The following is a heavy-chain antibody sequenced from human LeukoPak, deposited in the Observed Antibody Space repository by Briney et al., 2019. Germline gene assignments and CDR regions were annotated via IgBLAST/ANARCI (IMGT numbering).Heavy chain of an antibody. CDR2: IYYSGST. Sequence: PSETLSLTCTVSGGSISSGDYYWSWIRQPPGKGLEWIGYIYYSGSTYYNPSLKSRVTISVDTSKNQFSLKLSSVTAADTAVYYCAGGLVVVAATQGYFDYWGQGTLVTVSS. J-gene: IGHJ4*02. CDR1: GGSISSGDYY. V-gene: IGHV4-30-4*01. D-gene: IGHD2-15*01. CDR3: AGGLVVVAATQGYFDY.